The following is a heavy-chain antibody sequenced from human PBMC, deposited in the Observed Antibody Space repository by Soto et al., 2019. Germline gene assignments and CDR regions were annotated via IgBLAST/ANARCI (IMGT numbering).Heavy chain of an antibody. CDR3: ARDLSRGARYYHYYGMDV. J-gene: IGHJ6*02. Sequence: SQTLSLTCAISGDSVSSNSAAWNWIRQSPSRGLEWLGRTYYRSKWYNDYAVSVKSRITINPDTSKNQFSLQLNSVTPEDTAVYYCARDLSRGARYYHYYGMDVWGQGTTVTVSS. D-gene: IGHD3-16*01. CDR1: GDSVSSNSAA. V-gene: IGHV6-1*01. CDR2: TYYRSKWYN.